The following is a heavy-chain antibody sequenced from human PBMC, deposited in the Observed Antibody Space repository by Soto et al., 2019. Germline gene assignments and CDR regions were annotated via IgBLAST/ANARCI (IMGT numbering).Heavy chain of an antibody. V-gene: IGHV1-69*06. CDR3: ARGGGWVRGVIIGSYYYGMDV. CDR2: IIPIFGTA. J-gene: IGHJ6*02. Sequence: SVKVFCKASGGTFSSYAISWVRQAPGQGLEWMGGIIPIFGTANYAQKFQGRVTITADKSTSTAYMELSSLRSEDTAVYYCARGGGWVRGVIIGSYYYGMDVWGHGTTVTVSS. CDR1: GGTFSSYA. D-gene: IGHD3-10*01.